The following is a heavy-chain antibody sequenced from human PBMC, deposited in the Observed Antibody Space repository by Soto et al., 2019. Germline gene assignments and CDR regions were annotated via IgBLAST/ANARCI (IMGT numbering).Heavy chain of an antibody. Sequence: ASVKVSCKASGGTFSSYAISWVRQAPGQGLEWMGGIIPIFGTANYAQKFQGRVTITADESTSTAYMELSSPRSEDTAVYYCARDLSDYYDSSGYYFPPLYWGQGTLVTVSS. CDR3: ARDLSDYYDSSGYYFPPLY. V-gene: IGHV1-69*13. CDR2: IIPIFGTA. J-gene: IGHJ4*02. CDR1: GGTFSSYA. D-gene: IGHD3-22*01.